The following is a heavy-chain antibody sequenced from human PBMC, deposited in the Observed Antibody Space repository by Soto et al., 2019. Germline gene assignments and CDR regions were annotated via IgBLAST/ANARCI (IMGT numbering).Heavy chain of an antibody. J-gene: IGHJ5*02. CDR1: GYTFSSSG. CDR3: AWRYGCSSLFDP. Sequence: QVQLGQSGAEVRKPGASVKVSCEASGYTFSSSGSTWVRQAPAQGLEWMGWISTYNDNTNYAQKRLVRVTMTTDTSKLTVHMERLRVKSDAADVYYCAWRYGCSSLFDPWGQGTLVTVSS. V-gene: IGHV1-18*01. D-gene: IGHD6-6*01. CDR2: ISTYNDNT.